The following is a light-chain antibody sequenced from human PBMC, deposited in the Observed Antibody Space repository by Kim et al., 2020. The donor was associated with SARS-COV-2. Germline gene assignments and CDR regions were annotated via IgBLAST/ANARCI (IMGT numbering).Light chain of an antibody. CDR1: QGISNY. CDR3: QKYNSALTWT. CDR2: AAS. Sequence: SGGDRVTITCRASQGISNYLAWYQQKPGKVPKLLIYAASTLQSGVPSRFSGSGSGTDFTLTISSLQPEDVATYYCQKYNSALTWTFGQGTKVDIK. V-gene: IGKV1-27*01. J-gene: IGKJ1*01.